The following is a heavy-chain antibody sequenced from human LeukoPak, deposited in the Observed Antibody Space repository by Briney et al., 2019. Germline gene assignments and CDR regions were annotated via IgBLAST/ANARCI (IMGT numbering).Heavy chain of an antibody. J-gene: IGHJ3*02. CDR2: IYPGDSDT. CDR3: ASLGSGSYYPFDAFDI. CDR1: GYSFTSYW. D-gene: IGHD3-10*01. V-gene: IGHV5-51*01. Sequence: GESLQISCQGSGYSFTSYWIGWVRQLPGKGLEWMGIIYPGDSDTRYSPSFQGQVAISADKSISTAYLQWSSLKASDTAMYYCASLGSGSYYPFDAFDIWGQGTMVTASS.